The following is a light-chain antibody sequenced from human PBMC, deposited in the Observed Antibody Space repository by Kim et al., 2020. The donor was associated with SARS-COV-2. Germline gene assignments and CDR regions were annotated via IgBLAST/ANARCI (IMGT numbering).Light chain of an antibody. V-gene: IGLV3-19*01. J-gene: IGLJ3*02. CDR1: SLRSYY. Sequence: SSDLTQDPAVSVALGQTVRITCQGDSLRSYYASWYQQKPGQAPVLVIYGKNNRPSGIPDRFSGSSSGNTATLTITGAQAEDEADYYCNSRDSSGNHWVFGGGTKLNVL. CDR3: NSRDSSGNHWV. CDR2: GKN.